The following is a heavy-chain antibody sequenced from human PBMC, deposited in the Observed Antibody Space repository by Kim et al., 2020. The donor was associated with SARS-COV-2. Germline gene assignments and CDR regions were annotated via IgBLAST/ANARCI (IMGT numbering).Heavy chain of an antibody. J-gene: IGHJ3*02. CDR1: GFSLSTSGVG. Sequence: SGPTLVNPTQTLTLTCTFSGFSLSTSGVGVGWIRQPPGKALEWLALIYWADDKRYSPSLKSRLTITKDTSKNQVVLTMTNMDPVDTATYYSAHRVPIAAAAPIVCDAFDIWGQGTMVTVSS. D-gene: IGHD6-13*01. V-gene: IGHV2-5*02. CDR2: IYWADDK. CDR3: AHRVPIAAAAPIVCDAFDI.